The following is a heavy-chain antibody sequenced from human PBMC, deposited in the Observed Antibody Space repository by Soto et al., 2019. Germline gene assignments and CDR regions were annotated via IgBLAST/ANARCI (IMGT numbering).Heavy chain of an antibody. J-gene: IGHJ4*02. V-gene: IGHV3-48*01. D-gene: IGHD6-13*01. CDR2: ISSSSSTI. CDR1: GFTIISHS. CDR3: AKDAAGTEEFDY. Sequence: GGPQRLPCAASGFTIISHSMNWVPQAPGKGLEWVSYISSSSSTIYYADSVKGRFTISRDNAKNSLYLQMNSLRAEDTAVYYCAKDAAGTEEFDYWGQGTLVTVSS.